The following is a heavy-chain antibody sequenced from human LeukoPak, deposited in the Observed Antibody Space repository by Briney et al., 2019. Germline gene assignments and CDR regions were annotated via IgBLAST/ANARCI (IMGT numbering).Heavy chain of an antibody. V-gene: IGHV3-21*05. CDR2: INDDSSDI. Sequence: KSGGSLRLSCAASGFTFSLYAMNWVRQAPGKGLGWVSYINDDSSDIHYAGSVRGRFTISRDDARKTLYLQLSSLRVEDTAVYYCARDTFQPGLIDSWGQGTLVTVSS. CDR1: GFTFSLYA. D-gene: IGHD2-2*01. CDR3: ARDTFQPGLIDS. J-gene: IGHJ4*02.